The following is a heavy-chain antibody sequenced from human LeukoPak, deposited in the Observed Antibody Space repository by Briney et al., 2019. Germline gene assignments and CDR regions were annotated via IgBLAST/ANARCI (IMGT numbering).Heavy chain of an antibody. V-gene: IGHV4-30-4*01. Sequence: SETLSLTCTGSGGSVSSGDYYWSWIREPPGKGLEWIGSIYYSGSTYYNPSLKSRVTISVDTSKNQFSLNVRSVTAADTAVYYCARDRYKNYYGMDVWGKGTTVTVSS. CDR1: GGSVSSGDYY. CDR3: ARDRYKNYYGMDV. CDR2: IYYSGST. J-gene: IGHJ6*04. D-gene: IGHD1-1*01.